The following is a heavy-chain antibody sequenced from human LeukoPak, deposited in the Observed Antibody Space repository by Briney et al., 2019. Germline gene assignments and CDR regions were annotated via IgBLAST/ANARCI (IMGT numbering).Heavy chain of an antibody. D-gene: IGHD6-19*01. CDR3: ARGGIAVAGIGGRGFDY. J-gene: IGHJ4*02. CDR2: IYTSGST. CDR1: GGSISSYY. Sequence: SETLSLTCTVSGGSISSYYWSWIRQPAGKGLEWIGRIYTSGSTNYNPSLKSRVTISVDTSKNQFSLKLSSVTAADTAVYYCARGGIAVAGIGGRGFDYWGQGTLVTVSS. V-gene: IGHV4-4*07.